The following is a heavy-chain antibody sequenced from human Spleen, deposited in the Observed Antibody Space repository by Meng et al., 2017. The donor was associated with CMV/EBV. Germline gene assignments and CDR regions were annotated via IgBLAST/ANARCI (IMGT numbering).Heavy chain of an antibody. CDR3: AKMVRATYYYDTSGYYYFDY. V-gene: IGHV3-21*04. CDR2: ISSSSSYI. Sequence: GESLKISCAASGFTFSSYSMNWVRQAPGKGLEWVSSISSSSSYIYYADSVKGRFTISRDNSKNTLYLQMNSLRAEDTALYYCAKMVRATYYYDTSGYYYFDYWGQGTLVTVSS. CDR1: GFTFSSYS. D-gene: IGHD3-22*01. J-gene: IGHJ4*02.